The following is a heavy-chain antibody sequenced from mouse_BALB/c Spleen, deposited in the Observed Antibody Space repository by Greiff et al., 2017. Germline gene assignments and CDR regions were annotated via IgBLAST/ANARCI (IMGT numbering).Heavy chain of an antibody. CDR2: IDPANVNS. J-gene: IGHJ1*01. Sequence: EVQLQQSGAELVKPGASVKLSCTASGFNIEDTYMHWVKQSSEQGLEWIGRIDPANVNSKYDPKFQGRATITADTSSNTAYLQLSSLTSEDTVVYYCARLLRLPGYWYFDVWGAGTTVTVSS. V-gene: IGHV14-3*02. CDR3: ARLLRLPGYWYFDV. D-gene: IGHD1-2*01. CDR1: GFNIEDTY.